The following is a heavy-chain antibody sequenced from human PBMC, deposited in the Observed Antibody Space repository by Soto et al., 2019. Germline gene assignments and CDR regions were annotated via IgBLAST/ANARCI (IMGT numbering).Heavy chain of an antibody. CDR3: AHEGNILTPGGVIVRSNY. D-gene: IGHD3-16*02. CDR1: GFSLSTSGVG. V-gene: IGHV2-5*02. Sequence: QITLKESGPTLVKPTQTLTLTCTFSGFSLSTSGVGVGWIRQPPGKALEWLAIIYWDDDKRYSTSLKSKLTITKDTSKNQVVLTMTNMDPVDTATYYCAHEGNILTPGGVIVRSNYWGQGTLVTVSS. CDR2: IYWDDDK. J-gene: IGHJ4*02.